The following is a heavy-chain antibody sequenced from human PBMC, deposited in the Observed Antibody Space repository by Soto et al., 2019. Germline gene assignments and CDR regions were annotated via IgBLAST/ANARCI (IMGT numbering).Heavy chain of an antibody. CDR2: ISPAGGRT. D-gene: IGHD1-26*01. CDR3: ATIDPGHY. Sequence: QVQLVQSGAEVKKPGASVKVSCKASGYTFTTYYMHWVRQPPGQGVEWMGIISPAGGRTSYAQKFQGRVTMTRDTSPSTVYMELSSRRSEDTAVYYCATIDPGHYWGQGTLVTVS. V-gene: IGHV1-46*01. J-gene: IGHJ4*02. CDR1: GYTFTTYY.